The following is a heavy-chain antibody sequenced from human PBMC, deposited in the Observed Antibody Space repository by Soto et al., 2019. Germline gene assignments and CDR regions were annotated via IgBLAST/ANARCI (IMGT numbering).Heavy chain of an antibody. J-gene: IGHJ2*01. Sequence: QVQLQESGPGLVKPSQTLSLTCTVSGGSISSGGYYWSWIRQHPGKGLEWIGYIYYSGSTYYNPSLKSRVTISVDTSKNQFSLKLSSVTAADTAVYYCARDRPDWGTSSRGSWYFDLWGRGTLVTVSS. D-gene: IGHD3-16*01. CDR3: ARDRPDWGTSSRGSWYFDL. CDR2: IYYSGST. V-gene: IGHV4-31*03. CDR1: GGSISSGGYY.